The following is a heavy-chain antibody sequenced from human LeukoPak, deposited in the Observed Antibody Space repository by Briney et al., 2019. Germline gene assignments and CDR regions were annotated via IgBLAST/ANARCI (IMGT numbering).Heavy chain of an antibody. D-gene: IGHD5-18*01. CDR3: ARHTGDTAMAPFYH. CDR2: IYSGDSDT. CDR1: GYGFTSHW. Sequence: GESLQISSKASGYGFTSHWIGWVRQMPGKGLEWMGIIYSGDSDTRYSPSFQVQVTISADMSISTAYLQWSSLRAADTAMFCCARHTGDTAMAPFYHWGQGTLVTVSS. J-gene: IGHJ4*02. V-gene: IGHV5-51*01.